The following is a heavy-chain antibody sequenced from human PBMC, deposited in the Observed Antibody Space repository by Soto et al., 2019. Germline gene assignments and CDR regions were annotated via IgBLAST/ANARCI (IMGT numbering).Heavy chain of an antibody. CDR2: IWYDGSNK. D-gene: IGHD3-10*01. J-gene: IGHJ6*02. CDR3: AGQFGELAQVYYDGMDV. Sequence: QVQLVESGGGVVQPGRSLRLSCAASGFTFSSYGMHWVRQAPGKGLEWVAVIWYDGSNKYYADSVKGRFTISRDNSKNTLYLQMNSLRAEDTAVYYCAGQFGELAQVYYDGMDVWGQGTTVTVSS. CDR1: GFTFSSYG. V-gene: IGHV3-33*01.